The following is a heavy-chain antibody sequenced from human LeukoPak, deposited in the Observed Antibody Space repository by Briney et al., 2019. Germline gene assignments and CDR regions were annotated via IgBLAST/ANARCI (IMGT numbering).Heavy chain of an antibody. CDR2: INPSGGST. J-gene: IGHJ4*02. V-gene: IGHV1-46*01. Sequence: ASVKVSCKASGYTFTSYYMHWVRQAPGQGLEWMGIINPSGGSTSYAQKFQGRVTMTRDTSTSTVYMELSSLRSEDTAVYYCAREGLHYYDSSGYYPMDYWGQGTLVTVCS. D-gene: IGHD3-22*01. CDR1: GYTFTSYY. CDR3: AREGLHYYDSSGYYPMDY.